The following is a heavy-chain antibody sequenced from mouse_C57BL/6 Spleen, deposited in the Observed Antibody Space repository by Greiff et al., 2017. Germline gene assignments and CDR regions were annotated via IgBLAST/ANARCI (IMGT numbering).Heavy chain of an antibody. CDR2: ISYDGSN. CDR1: GYSITSGYY. Sequence: ESGPGLVKPSQSLSLTCSVTGYSITSGYYWNWIRQFPGNKLEWMGYISYDGSNNYNPSLKNRISITRDTSKNQFFLKLNSVTTEDTATYYCAREGITTAFDYWCQGTTLTVSS. J-gene: IGHJ2*01. D-gene: IGHD1-2*01. CDR3: AREGITTAFDY. V-gene: IGHV3-6*01.